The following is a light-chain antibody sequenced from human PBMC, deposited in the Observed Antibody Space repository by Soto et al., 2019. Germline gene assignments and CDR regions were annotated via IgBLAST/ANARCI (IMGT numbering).Light chain of an antibody. CDR2: DVS. Sequence: QSALTQPASVSGSPGQSITISCTGTSSDVGGYNYVSWYQHHPGKAPKLMIYDVSNRPSGVSNRFYGSKSGNTASLTISGLQAEDEADYYCSSYTSSSTQVFGTGTKVTVL. V-gene: IGLV2-14*03. CDR3: SSYTSSSTQV. CDR1: SSDVGGYNY. J-gene: IGLJ1*01.